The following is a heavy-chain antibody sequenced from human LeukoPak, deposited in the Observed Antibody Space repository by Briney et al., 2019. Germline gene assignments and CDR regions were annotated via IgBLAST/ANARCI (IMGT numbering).Heavy chain of an antibody. V-gene: IGHV3-11*01. Sequence: GGSLRLSCAASGFTFSDYYMSWIRQAPGKGLGWVSYISSSGSTIYYADSVKGRFTISRDNAKNSLYLQMNSLRAEDTAVYYCASTVNWNYRAPIDYWGQGTLVTVSS. CDR1: GFTFSDYY. CDR2: ISSSGSTI. J-gene: IGHJ4*02. D-gene: IGHD1-7*01. CDR3: ASTVNWNYRAPIDY.